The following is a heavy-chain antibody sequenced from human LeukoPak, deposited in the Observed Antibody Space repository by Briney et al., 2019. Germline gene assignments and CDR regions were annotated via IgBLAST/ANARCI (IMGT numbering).Heavy chain of an antibody. J-gene: IGHJ6*03. CDR1: GYSISSGYY. V-gene: IGHV4-4*07. CDR2: IYTSGSN. Sequence: SETLSLTCTVSGYSISSGYYWSWIRQPAGKGLEWIGRIYTSGSNNYNPSLKGRVTMSVDTSKNQFSLKLSSVTAADTAMYYCAREVADYGGYYYYHYMDVWGKGTTVTVSS. D-gene: IGHD4-23*01. CDR3: AREVADYGGYYYYHYMDV.